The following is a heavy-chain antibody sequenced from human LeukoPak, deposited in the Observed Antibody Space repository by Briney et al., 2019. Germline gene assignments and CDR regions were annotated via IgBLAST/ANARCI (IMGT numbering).Heavy chain of an antibody. CDR2: IISIFGTA. Sequence: GASVKVSCKASGGTFSSYAISWVRQAPGQGLEWMGGIISIFGTANYAQKFQGRVTITADESTSTAYMELSSLRSEDTAVYYCAREFRSHLYQPYYFDYWGQGTLVTVSS. CDR3: AREFRSHLYQPYYFDY. V-gene: IGHV1-69*13. D-gene: IGHD1-14*01. CDR1: GGTFSSYA. J-gene: IGHJ4*02.